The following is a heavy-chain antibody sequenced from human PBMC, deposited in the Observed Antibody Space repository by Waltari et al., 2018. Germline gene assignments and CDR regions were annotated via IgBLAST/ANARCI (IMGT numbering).Heavy chain of an antibody. CDR3: TRNPGY. CDR2: MKTEGTSI. Sequence: EVQLVNSGGGLVQPGGSLRLSCAASDFFTDYWLDWVRQAPGKVLVWVSRMKTEGTSITYADSVKGRFTISRDSAKNTYYLQMNSLRAEDTAVYYCTRNPGYRGQGTLVTVSS. V-gene: IGHV3-74*03. CDR1: DFFTDYW. J-gene: IGHJ4*02.